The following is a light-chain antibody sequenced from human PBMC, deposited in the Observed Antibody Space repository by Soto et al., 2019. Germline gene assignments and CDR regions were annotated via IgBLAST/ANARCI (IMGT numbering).Light chain of an antibody. CDR3: QQYGSSPGT. V-gene: IGKV3-20*01. CDR1: QSVTSSY. J-gene: IGKJ1*01. Sequence: EIVLTQSPATLSLSPGERDTLSCRASQSVTSSYLAWYQQRPGQAPRLLIYGASSRATGIPDRFSGSGSGTDFTLTISRLEPEDFAVYYCQQYGSSPGTFGQGTKVDIK. CDR2: GAS.